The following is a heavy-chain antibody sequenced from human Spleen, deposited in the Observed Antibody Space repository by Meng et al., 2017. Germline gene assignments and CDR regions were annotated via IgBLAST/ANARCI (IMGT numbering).Heavy chain of an antibody. CDR1: GYTFTSYY. D-gene: IGHD2-15*01. J-gene: IGHJ4*02. V-gene: IGHV1-46*01. CDR3: ASGTPGRSYCDY. CDR2: LNPSVGST. Sequence: QVQLVQSGAEVKKPGASVKVSCKASGYTFTSYYMHWVRQAPGQGLEWMGILNPSVGSTTYAQKFRARVTLTTDTHTNTAFMELRSLTSDDTAVYYCASGTPGRSYCDYWGQGTLVTVSS.